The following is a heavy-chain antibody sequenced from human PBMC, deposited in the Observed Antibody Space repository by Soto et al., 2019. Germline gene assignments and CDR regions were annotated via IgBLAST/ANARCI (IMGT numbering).Heavy chain of an antibody. J-gene: IGHJ4*02. D-gene: IGHD3-16*01. Sequence: CGPALVNPRQTLALTCTFSGFSLSTTGLGVSWIRQPPGKALEWLALIYWHDDKRYSPSLKSRLTITKDTSKSQVVLTMTNMDPVDTATYYCAHRGGATVGLYYFDYWGQGALVTVSS. CDR1: GFSLSTTGLG. CDR2: IYWHDDK. V-gene: IGHV2-5*01. CDR3: AHRGGATVGLYYFDY.